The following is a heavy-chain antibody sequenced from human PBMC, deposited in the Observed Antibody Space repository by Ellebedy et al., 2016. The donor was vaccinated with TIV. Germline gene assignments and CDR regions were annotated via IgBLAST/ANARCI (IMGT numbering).Heavy chain of an antibody. D-gene: IGHD2/OR15-2a*01. CDR2: IIPSLGIA. Sequence: AASVKVSCKASGGTFSSYAISWVRQAPGQGLEWMGRIIPSLGIANYAQKFQGRVTITADTSTSTANMELSSLRSEDTAVYYCASENSQGIHSYWYFDLWGRGSPLTVSS. CDR3: ASENSQGIHSYWYFDL. J-gene: IGHJ2*01. CDR1: GGTFSSYA. V-gene: IGHV1-69*04.